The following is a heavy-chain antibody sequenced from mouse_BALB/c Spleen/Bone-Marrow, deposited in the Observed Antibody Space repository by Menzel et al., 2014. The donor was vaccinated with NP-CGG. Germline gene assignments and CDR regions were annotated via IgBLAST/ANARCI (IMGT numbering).Heavy chain of an antibody. J-gene: IGHJ2*01. Sequence: EVKVVESGGGLVKPGGSLKLSCTASGFTFSSYGMSWVRQTPEKRLEWVATISGGGSYRYYPDSVQGRITISRDNAKNNLYLQMSNLRSEDTALYYCATQNFDYWCQGTTLTVSS. CDR1: GFTFSSYG. CDR3: ATQNFDY. V-gene: IGHV5-9-2*01. CDR2: ISGGGSYR.